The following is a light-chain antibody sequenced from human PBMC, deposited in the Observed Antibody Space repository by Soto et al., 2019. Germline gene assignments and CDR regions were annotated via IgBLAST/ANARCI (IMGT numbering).Light chain of an antibody. J-gene: IGKJ2*01. Sequence: EIAMTQSPATLSVSPGDAATLSCRASQNIRNNLAWYQHKPGQAPRLLIYGASTRATGIPAKFSGSGSGTEYTLTINSLQYEDFAVYYCQQYNNLPPLYTFGQGTKLEIK. V-gene: IGKV3-15*01. CDR2: GAS. CDR3: QQYNNLPPLYT. CDR1: QNIRNN.